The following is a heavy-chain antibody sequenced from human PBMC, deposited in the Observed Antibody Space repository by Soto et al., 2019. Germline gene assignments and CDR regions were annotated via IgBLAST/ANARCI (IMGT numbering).Heavy chain of an antibody. Sequence: SETLSLTCIVSGGSISNKYWAWIRQPPGKGLEWIGSIYYTGGTTYHPSLTSRVAISLDTSMQRFSLRLNSVTAADTAVYFCARATVQRHFDSWGQGTLVTVSS. CDR1: GGSISNKY. D-gene: IGHD4-4*01. CDR3: ARATVQRHFDS. V-gene: IGHV4-59*01. CDR2: IYYTGGT. J-gene: IGHJ4*02.